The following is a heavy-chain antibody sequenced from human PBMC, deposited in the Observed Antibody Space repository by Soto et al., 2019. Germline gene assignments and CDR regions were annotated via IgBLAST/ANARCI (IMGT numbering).Heavy chain of an antibody. J-gene: IGHJ6*02. Sequence: ASVKVSCKVSGYTLTELSIHWVRQAPGKGLEWMGGFDPEDGEIVYAQNFQSRVTMTEDTSTDTAYMELSSLRSEDTAVYYCATDQSTTYYYYYGMDVWGQGTTVTVSS. D-gene: IGHD1-1*01. CDR1: GYTLTELS. CDR3: ATDQSTTYYYYYGMDV. V-gene: IGHV1-24*01. CDR2: FDPEDGEI.